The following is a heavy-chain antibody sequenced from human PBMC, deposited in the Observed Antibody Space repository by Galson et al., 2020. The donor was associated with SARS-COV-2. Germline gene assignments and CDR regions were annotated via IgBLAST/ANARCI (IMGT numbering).Heavy chain of an antibody. D-gene: IGHD2-15*01. J-gene: IGHJ3*01. V-gene: IGHV3-49*03. CDR2: IRNKVYRGTT. CDR1: GFTFGDYA. CDR3: TIYCSGGGCHSFDAFNF. Sequence: GGTLSLSCATSGFTFGDYAMNWLRQAPGRGLEWLGLIRNKVYRGTTEYATSVKGRFTISRDDSKNIAYLQMNSLKTEDTAVYYCTIYCSGGGCHSFDAFNFWGQGTRVTVSS.